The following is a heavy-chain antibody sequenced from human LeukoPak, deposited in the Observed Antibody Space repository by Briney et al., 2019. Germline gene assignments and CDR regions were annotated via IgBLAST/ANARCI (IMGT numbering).Heavy chain of an antibody. CDR1: GYTFTGYY. D-gene: IGHD2-21*01. V-gene: IGHV1-69*13. CDR2: IIPIFGTA. CDR3: AEGRGSIAVGFDY. Sequence: SVKVSCKASGYTFTGYYMHWVRQAPGQGLKWMGGIIPIFGTANYAQKFQGRVTITADESTSTAYMELSSLRSEDTAVYYCAEGRGSIAVGFDYWGQGTLVTVSS. J-gene: IGHJ4*02.